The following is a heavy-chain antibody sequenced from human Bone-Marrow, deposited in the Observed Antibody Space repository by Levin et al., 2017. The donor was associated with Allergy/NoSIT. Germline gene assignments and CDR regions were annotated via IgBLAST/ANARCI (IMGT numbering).Heavy chain of an antibody. CDR3: ARVAIAAAVSRENYYGMDV. D-gene: IGHD6-13*01. CDR1: GGTFSSYA. V-gene: IGHV1-69*13. CDR2: IIPMFGTP. J-gene: IGHJ6*02. Sequence: ASVKVSCKASGGTFSSYAISWVRQAPGQGLEWMGGIIPMFGTPNYAQKFQGRVTITADESTSTVYMELSSLRSEDTAVYFCARVAIAAAVSRENYYGMDVWGQGTTVTVSS.